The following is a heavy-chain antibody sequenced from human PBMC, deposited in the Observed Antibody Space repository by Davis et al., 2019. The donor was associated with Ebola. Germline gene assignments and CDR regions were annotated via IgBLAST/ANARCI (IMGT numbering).Heavy chain of an antibody. CDR2: ISYDGSNK. J-gene: IGHJ6*04. CDR3: VRDRRYCSGGSCYYYGMDV. Sequence: GESLKISCAASGFTFSSYAMHWVRQAPAKGLEWVAVISYDGSNKYYADSVKGRFTISRDNSKNTLYLQMNSLRAEDTAVYYCVRDRRYCSGGSCYYYGMDVWGKGTTVTVSS. V-gene: IGHV3-30-3*01. D-gene: IGHD2-15*01. CDR1: GFTFSSYA.